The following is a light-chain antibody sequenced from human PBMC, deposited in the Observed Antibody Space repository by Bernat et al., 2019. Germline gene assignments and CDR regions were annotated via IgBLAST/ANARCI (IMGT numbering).Light chain of an antibody. CDR2: DVT. CDR1: SSDVGRYNY. V-gene: IGLV2-8*01. CDR3: SSYAVSSNWV. Sequence: QSALTQPPSASGSPGQSVTISCTGTSSDVGRYNYVSWYQQHPGKVPKLIIYDVTKRPSGIPDRFSGSKSGNTASLTVSGLQAEDDADYYCSSYAVSSNWVFGGGTKLNVL. J-gene: IGLJ3*02.